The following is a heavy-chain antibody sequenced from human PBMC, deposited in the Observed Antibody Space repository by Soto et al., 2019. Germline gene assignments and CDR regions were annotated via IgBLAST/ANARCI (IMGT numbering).Heavy chain of an antibody. CDR3: ARGPARKTIFGVASDAFDI. CDR1: GGSFSGYY. CDR2: INSSGST. D-gene: IGHD3-3*01. V-gene: IGHV4-34*01. Sequence: SETLSLTCAVSGGSFSGYYWSWIRQPPGKGLEWIGEINSSGSTNYNPCLKSRVTISVDTSKNQFSLKLSSVTAADTAVYYCARGPARKTIFGVASDAFDIWGQGTMVTVSS. J-gene: IGHJ3*02.